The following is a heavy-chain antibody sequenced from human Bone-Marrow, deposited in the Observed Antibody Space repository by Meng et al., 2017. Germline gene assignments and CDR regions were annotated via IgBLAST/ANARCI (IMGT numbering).Heavy chain of an antibody. V-gene: IGHV4-4*02. Sequence: QVQLQESGPGLVKPSGTLSRTCAVSGGSIRSSNWWSWVRQPPGKGLEWIGEIYHSGGTNYNPSLKSRVTISVDKSKNQFSLKLSSVTAADTAVYYCASSGLAYLSGVWFDPWGPGTLVTVSS. CDR1: GGSIRSSNW. D-gene: IGHD6-19*01. CDR2: IYHSGGT. CDR3: ASSGLAYLSGVWFDP. J-gene: IGHJ5*02.